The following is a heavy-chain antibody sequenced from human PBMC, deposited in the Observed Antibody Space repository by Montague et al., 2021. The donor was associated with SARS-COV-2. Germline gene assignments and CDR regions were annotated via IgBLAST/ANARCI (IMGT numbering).Heavy chain of an antibody. D-gene: IGHD3-3*01. CDR1: GGSVSSGSYY. Sequence: SETLSLTCTVSGGSVSSGSYYWSWIRQPPGKGLEWIGYIYYSGSTNYNPSLKSRVTISVDTSKNQFSLKLSSVTAADTAVYYCARDPWHLTIFGVVTRYGMDVWGQGTTVTVSS. J-gene: IGHJ6*02. V-gene: IGHV4-61*01. CDR3: ARDPWHLTIFGVVTRYGMDV. CDR2: IYYSGST.